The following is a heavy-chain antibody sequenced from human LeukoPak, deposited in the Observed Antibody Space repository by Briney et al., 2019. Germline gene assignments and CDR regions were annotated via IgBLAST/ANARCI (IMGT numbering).Heavy chain of an antibody. Sequence: PSETLSLTCTVSGGSISSYYWSWIRQPPGKGLEWIGYIYYSGSTNYNPSLKSRVTISVDTSKNQFSLKLSSVTAADTAVYYCARDKTTAPYSYGLHDAFDIWGQGTMVTVSS. CDR3: ARDKTTAPYSYGLHDAFDI. V-gene: IGHV4-59*01. D-gene: IGHD5-18*01. CDR2: IYYSGST. J-gene: IGHJ3*02. CDR1: GGSISSYY.